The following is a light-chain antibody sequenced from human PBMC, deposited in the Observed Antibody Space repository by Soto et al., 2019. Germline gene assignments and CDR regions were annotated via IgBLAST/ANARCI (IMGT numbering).Light chain of an antibody. CDR2: DAS. V-gene: IGKV1-12*01. Sequence: DIQMTQSPSSVSASVGDRVTISCRASQGINDCLAWYQQKPGKAPKLLIYDASYLQSGVPSRFSCSGSGTDFTLTISSLQPEDFATYFCQHGITFPLTFVGGTKVEIK. J-gene: IGKJ4*01. CDR3: QHGITFPLT. CDR1: QGINDC.